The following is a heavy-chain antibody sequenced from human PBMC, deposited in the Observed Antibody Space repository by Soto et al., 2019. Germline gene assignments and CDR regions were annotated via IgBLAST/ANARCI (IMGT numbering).Heavy chain of an antibody. CDR1: GYSFVSHG. CDR3: ARDVQHWWDYATGGFEY. CDR2: IGPYKGGK. D-gene: IGHD2-8*02. J-gene: IGHJ4*02. V-gene: IGHV1-18*04. Sequence: QIQLVQSGPEVKRPGASVRVSCKASGYSFVSHGISWVRQAPGQGLEWMAWIGPYKGGKKYAQRLQGRVTVTTDKDTSSVYMELRNLGPDDTAVYYCARDVQHWWDYATGGFEYWGQGTLVAVSS.